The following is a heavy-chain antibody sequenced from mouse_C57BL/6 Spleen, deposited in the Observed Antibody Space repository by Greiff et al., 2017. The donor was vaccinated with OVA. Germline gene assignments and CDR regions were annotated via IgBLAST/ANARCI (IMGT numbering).Heavy chain of an antibody. D-gene: IGHD1-1*01. CDR2: ISSGGSYT. J-gene: IGHJ4*01. CDR1: GFTFSSYG. Sequence: DVKLVESGGDLVKPGGSLKLSCAASGFTFSSYGMSWVRQTPDKRLEWVATISSGGSYTYYPDSVKGRFTISRDNAKNTLYLQMSSLKSEDTAMYYCARPYGSSYDYYAMDYWGQGTSVTVSS. CDR3: ARPYGSSYDYYAMDY. V-gene: IGHV5-6*02.